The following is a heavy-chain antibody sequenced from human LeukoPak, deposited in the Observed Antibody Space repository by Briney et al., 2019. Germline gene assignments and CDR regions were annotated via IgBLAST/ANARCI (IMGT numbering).Heavy chain of an antibody. D-gene: IGHD6-13*01. CDR2: INAGNGNT. CDR3: ARLSGVFEYGIDY. Sequence: GASVKLSCKASGYTFTGYYMHWVRQAPGQRLEWMGWINAGNGNTKYSQKFQGRVTITRDTSASTAYMELSSLRSEDTAVYYCARLSGVFEYGIDYWGQGTLVTVSS. CDR1: GYTFTGYY. V-gene: IGHV1-3*01. J-gene: IGHJ4*02.